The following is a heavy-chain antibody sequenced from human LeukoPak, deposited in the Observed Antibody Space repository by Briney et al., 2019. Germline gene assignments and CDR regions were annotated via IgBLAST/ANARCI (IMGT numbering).Heavy chain of an antibody. Sequence: SETLSLTCTVSGASISTSGHYWTWMRQHPGKGLEWIGNTYYSGNTYYNPSLKSRLTISVDTSKNKFSLELRSVTAADTAVYYCVSNPLQYFPDYWGQGILVTVSS. CDR1: GASISTSGHY. J-gene: IGHJ4*02. CDR2: TYYSGNT. D-gene: IGHD2/OR15-2a*01. CDR3: VSNPLQYFPDY. V-gene: IGHV4-31*03.